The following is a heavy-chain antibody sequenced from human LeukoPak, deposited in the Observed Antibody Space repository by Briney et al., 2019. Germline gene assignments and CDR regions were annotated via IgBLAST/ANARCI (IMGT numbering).Heavy chain of an antibody. CDR3: ARVMMSEGLLRHEAFDM. Sequence: PSETLSLTCTVSGGSISSGSYYWTWIRQPAGKGLEWIGRLYTSGSTNYNPSLKGRVTMSIDTSKNQFSLNLSSVTAADTAVYYCARVMMSEGLLRHEAFDMWGQGTMVTVSS. CDR1: GGSISSGSYY. J-gene: IGHJ3*02. V-gene: IGHV4-61*02. CDR2: LYTSGST. D-gene: IGHD3-3*01.